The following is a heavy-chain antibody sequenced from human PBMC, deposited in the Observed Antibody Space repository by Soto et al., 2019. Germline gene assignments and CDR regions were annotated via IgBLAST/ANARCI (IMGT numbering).Heavy chain of an antibody. CDR3: AKDRGSAGSAVDI. Sequence: EVQLVESGGGLVQPGRSLRLSCAASGFTFDDYAMHWVRQAPAKGLEWVSGISWNSGSIGYADSVKGRFTISRDNAKHSLYLQMNSLRAEDTALYYCAKDRGSAGSAVDIWGQGTMVTVSS. D-gene: IGHD6-13*01. V-gene: IGHV3-9*01. CDR1: GFTFDDYA. J-gene: IGHJ3*02. CDR2: ISWNSGSI.